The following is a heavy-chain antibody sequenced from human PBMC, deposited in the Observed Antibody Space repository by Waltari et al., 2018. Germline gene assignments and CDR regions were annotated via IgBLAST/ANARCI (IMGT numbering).Heavy chain of an antibody. CDR1: GYTFTGYY. CDR2: FDPEDGET. CDR3: ATSVGGWAHRFGP. D-gene: IGHD3-10*01. Sequence: QVQLVQSGAEVKKPGASVKVSCKASGYTFTGYYMHWVRQAPGKGLEWMGGFDPEDGETIYAQKFQGRVTMTEDTSTDTAYMELSSLRSEDTAVYYCATSVGGWAHRFGPWGQGTLVTVSS. V-gene: IGHV1-24*01. J-gene: IGHJ5*02.